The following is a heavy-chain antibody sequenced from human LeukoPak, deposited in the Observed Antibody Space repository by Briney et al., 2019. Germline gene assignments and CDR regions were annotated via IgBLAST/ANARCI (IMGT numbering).Heavy chain of an antibody. V-gene: IGHV4-34*01. J-gene: IGHJ4*02. Sequence: SETLCLTCAVYGGSFSGYYWSRIRQPPGKGLEWIGEINHSGSTNYNPSLKSRVTISVDTSKNQSSLKLSSVTAADTAVYYCARGYDISTGYHTWGQGTLVTVSS. D-gene: IGHD3-9*01. CDR2: INHSGST. CDR1: GGSFSGYY. CDR3: ARGYDISTGYHT.